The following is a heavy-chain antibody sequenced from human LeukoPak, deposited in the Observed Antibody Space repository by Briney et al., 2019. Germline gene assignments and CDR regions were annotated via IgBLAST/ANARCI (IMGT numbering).Heavy chain of an antibody. CDR3: ARDLSFYNSRYHRWYFDL. J-gene: IGHJ2*01. V-gene: IGHV3-21*01. Sequence: PGGSLRLSCAASGFTFSSYSMNWVRQAPGKGLEWVSSISSSSSYIYYADSVKGRFTISRDNARNSLYLQMNSLRAEDTAVYYCARDLSFYNSRYHRWYFDLWGRGTLVTVSS. D-gene: IGHD6-13*01. CDR2: ISSSSSYI. CDR1: GFTFSSYS.